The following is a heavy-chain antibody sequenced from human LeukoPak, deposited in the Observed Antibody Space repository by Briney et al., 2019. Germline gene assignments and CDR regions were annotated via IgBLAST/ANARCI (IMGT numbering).Heavy chain of an antibody. D-gene: IGHD3-10*01. CDR3: AKDILLWFGELFGPDY. Sequence: GGSLRLSCAASGFTFSSYAMSWVRQAPGKGPEWVSAISGRGGSTYYADSVKGRFTISRDNSKNTLYLQMNSLRAEDTAVYYCAKDILLWFGELFGPDYWGQGTLVTVSS. J-gene: IGHJ4*02. CDR2: ISGRGGST. V-gene: IGHV3-23*01. CDR1: GFTFSSYA.